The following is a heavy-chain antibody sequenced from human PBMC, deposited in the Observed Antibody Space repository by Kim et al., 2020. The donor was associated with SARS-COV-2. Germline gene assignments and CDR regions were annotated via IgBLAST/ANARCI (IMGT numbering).Heavy chain of an antibody. CDR2: SGSTI. Sequence: SGSTIYYADSLKGRSTNTRDNAKNSLYLQMNSLRAEDTAVYYCARARGGTWGQGTLVTVSS. V-gene: IGHV3-11*01. D-gene: IGHD1-26*01. J-gene: IGHJ5*02. CDR3: ARARGGT.